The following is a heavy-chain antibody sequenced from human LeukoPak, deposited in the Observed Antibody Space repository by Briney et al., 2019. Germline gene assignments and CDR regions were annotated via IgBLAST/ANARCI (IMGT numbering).Heavy chain of an antibody. J-gene: IGHJ4*02. D-gene: IGHD6-19*01. V-gene: IGHV3-9*01. Sequence: GGSLRLSCAASGFTFDDYAMHWVRQAPGKGLEWVSGISWNSGSIGYADSVKGRFTISRDNAKNSLYLQMNSLRPEDTALYYCAKGAMIAVAGRVDYWGQGTLVTVSS. CDR3: AKGAMIAVAGRVDY. CDR2: ISWNSGSI. CDR1: GFTFDDYA.